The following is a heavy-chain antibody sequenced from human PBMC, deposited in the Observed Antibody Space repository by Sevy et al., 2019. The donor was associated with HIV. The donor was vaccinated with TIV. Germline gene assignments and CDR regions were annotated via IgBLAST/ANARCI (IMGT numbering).Heavy chain of an antibody. Sequence: ASVKVSCKASGRTFRNYALSWVRQAPGQGLEWMGGIIPMFETANYVQKFQGRVTITADESTNTAYMELSSLRSEETAIYYCARSISWYASFDSWGQGTLVTVSS. D-gene: IGHD6-13*01. J-gene: IGHJ4*02. CDR2: IIPMFETA. V-gene: IGHV1-69*13. CDR1: GRTFRNYA. CDR3: ARSISWYASFDS.